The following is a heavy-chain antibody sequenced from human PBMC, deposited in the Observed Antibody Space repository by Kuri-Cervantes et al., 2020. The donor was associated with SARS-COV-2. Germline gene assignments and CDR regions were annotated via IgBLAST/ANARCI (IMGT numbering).Heavy chain of an antibody. CDR2: ISYDGSNK. Sequence: LSLTCAASGFTFSSYAMHWVRQAPGKGLEWVAVISYDGSNKYYADSVKGRFTISRDNSKNTLYLQMNSLRAEDTAVYYCAKAQSSLFDYWGQGTLVTVSS. J-gene: IGHJ4*02. D-gene: IGHD6-6*01. V-gene: IGHV3-30*07. CDR3: AKAQSSLFDY. CDR1: GFTFSSYA.